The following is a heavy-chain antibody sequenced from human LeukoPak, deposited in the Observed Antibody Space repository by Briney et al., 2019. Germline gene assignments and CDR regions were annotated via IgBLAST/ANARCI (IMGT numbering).Heavy chain of an antibody. CDR1: GFTFSSYW. CDR2: IKQDGSEK. D-gene: IGHD3-9*01. CDR3: ARVQTTYYDILTGIDAFDI. V-gene: IGHV3-7*01. Sequence: PGGSLRLSCAASGFTFSSYWMSWVRQAPGKGLEWVANIKQDGSEKYYVDSVKGRFTISRDNAKNSLYLQMNSLRAEDTAVYYCARVQTTYYDILTGIDAFDIWGQGTMVTVSS. J-gene: IGHJ3*02.